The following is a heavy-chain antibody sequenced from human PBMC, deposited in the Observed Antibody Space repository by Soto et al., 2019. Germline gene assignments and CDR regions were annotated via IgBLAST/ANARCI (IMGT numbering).Heavy chain of an antibody. Sequence: SETLSLTCTVSGASISTSYWSWIRQSPGKGLEWIGYVFYSGSTNYNPSLKSRVTRSVDTSKNQFSLKLSAVTAADAAVYYCSRGYYDATGQSNTFDIWGQGTMVT. V-gene: IGHV4-59*01. CDR3: SRGYYDATGQSNTFDI. J-gene: IGHJ3*02. CDR1: GASISTSY. CDR2: VFYSGST. D-gene: IGHD3-22*01.